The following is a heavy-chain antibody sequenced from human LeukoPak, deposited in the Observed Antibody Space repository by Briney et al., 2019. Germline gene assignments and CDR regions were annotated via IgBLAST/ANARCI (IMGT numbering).Heavy chain of an antibody. CDR3: ARSIYSSYYGMDV. J-gene: IGHJ6*02. CDR2: IYSGGST. CDR1: GFTVSSNY. Sequence: GGCLRLSCAASGFTVSSNYMSCVRQAPGKGLEWGSVIYSGGSTYYADSVKGRFTISRPNSKTTMYLQMNSLRAEDTAVYYCARSIYSSYYGMDVWGQGTTVTVSS. V-gene: IGHV3-53*04.